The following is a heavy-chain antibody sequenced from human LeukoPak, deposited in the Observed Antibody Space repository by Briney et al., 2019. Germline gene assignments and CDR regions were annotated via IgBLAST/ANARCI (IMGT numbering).Heavy chain of an antibody. CDR3: ARGRYFDY. J-gene: IGHJ4*02. CDR1: GTTLSNYG. CDR2: ISDSGGST. V-gene: IGHV3-23*01. Sequence: PGGSLRLSCAVSGTTLSNYGMSWVRQAPGKGLEWVAGISDSGGSTNYADSVKGRFTISRDNPKNTLYLQMNSLRAEDTAVYYCARGRYFDYWGQGTLVTVSS.